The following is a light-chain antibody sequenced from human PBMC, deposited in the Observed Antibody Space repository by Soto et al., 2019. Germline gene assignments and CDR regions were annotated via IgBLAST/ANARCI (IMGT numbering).Light chain of an antibody. J-gene: IGLJ1*01. CDR3: SSYAGSNYV. Sequence: QSVLTQPPSASGSPGQSVTISCTGTNNDVGGYNYVSWYQQHPGKAPKLMIYEVSKRPSGVPDRFSGSKSGNTASLTVSGLLAEDEADYYCSSYAGSNYVFGTGTKLTVL. V-gene: IGLV2-8*01. CDR1: NNDVGGYNY. CDR2: EVS.